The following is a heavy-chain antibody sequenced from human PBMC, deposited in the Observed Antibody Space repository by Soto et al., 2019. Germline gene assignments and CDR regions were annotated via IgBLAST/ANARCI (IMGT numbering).Heavy chain of an antibody. J-gene: IGHJ6*02. Sequence: GGSLSLSCAASGFSLMNYVFHWVRQAPGKGLEWVGAISYDGSDEHYTDSVKGRFSNARDNSRDTVYLQMSGLRSEDTAVYCCARVGEYGDSPCYYYAMDVWGQGTTVTVSS. D-gene: IGHD2-15*01. V-gene: IGHV3-30*04. CDR2: ISYDGSDE. CDR3: ARVGEYGDSPCYYYAMDV. CDR1: GFSLMNYV.